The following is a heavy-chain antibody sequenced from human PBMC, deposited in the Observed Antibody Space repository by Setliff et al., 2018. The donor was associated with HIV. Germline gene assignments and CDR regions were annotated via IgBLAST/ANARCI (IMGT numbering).Heavy chain of an antibody. CDR1: GYTFNTYS. Sequence: GASVKVSCKASGYTFNTYSINWVRQAPGQGLAWMGWISTYNGNTNYAQKLQGRVTITADESTSTAYMELSSLRSEDTAVYYCARGAYYYDSSGFDYFDYWGQGTLVTVSS. CDR3: ARGAYYYDSSGFDYFDY. V-gene: IGHV1-18*01. CDR2: ISTYNGNT. D-gene: IGHD3-22*01. J-gene: IGHJ4*02.